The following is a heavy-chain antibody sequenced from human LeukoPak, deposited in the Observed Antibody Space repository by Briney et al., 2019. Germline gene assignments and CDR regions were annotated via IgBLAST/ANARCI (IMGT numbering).Heavy chain of an antibody. CDR2: IYYSGST. D-gene: IGHD4-11*01. V-gene: IGHV4-30-4*01. J-gene: IGHJ6*02. Sequence: PSQTLSLTCTVSGGSISSGDYYWSWIRQPPGKGLEWIGSIYYSGSTNYNPSLKSRVTISVDTSKNQFSLKLSSVTAADTAVYYCARLKTVTTRARGYYYYGMDVWGQGTTVTVSS. CDR1: GGSISSGDYY. CDR3: ARLKTVTTRARGYYYYGMDV.